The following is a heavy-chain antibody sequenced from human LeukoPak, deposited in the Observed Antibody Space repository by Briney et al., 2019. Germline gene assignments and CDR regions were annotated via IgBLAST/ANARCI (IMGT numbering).Heavy chain of an antibody. CDR3: YCRDDLPA. Sequence: GGSLRLSCAASGLTGSHNYVSWVRQAPGKGLEWVSAIHTSGDTCYADSVKGRFTISRDDSKNTLYLHMSSLRPEDTAIYYCYCRDDLPAWGQGTLVTISS. CDR2: IHTSGDT. J-gene: IGHJ5*02. CDR1: GLTGSHNY. V-gene: IGHV3-66*03. D-gene: IGHD5-24*01.